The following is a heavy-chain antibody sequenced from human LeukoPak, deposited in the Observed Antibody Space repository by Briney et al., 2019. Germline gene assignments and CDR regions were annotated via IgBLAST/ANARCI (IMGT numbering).Heavy chain of an antibody. CDR3: ARRYCSGGSCYSFRGDWFDP. CDR2: IWYDGSNK. V-gene: IGHV3-33*01. D-gene: IGHD2-15*01. Sequence: GGSQRLSCAASGFTFSNYGMHWVRQAPGKGLEWVAVIWYDGSNKYYADSVKGRFTISRDNSKNTLYLQMNSLRAEDTAVYYCARRYCSGGSCYSFRGDWFDPWGQGTLVTVSS. J-gene: IGHJ5*02. CDR1: GFTFSNYG.